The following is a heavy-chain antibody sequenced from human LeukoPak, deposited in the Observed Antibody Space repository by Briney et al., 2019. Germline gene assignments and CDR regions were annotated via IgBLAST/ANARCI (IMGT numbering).Heavy chain of an antibody. CDR3: ARDPRGGSFQNGYYYYGMDV. J-gene: IGHJ6*02. CDR1: GGSINNYY. CDR2: INHSGST. D-gene: IGHD1-26*01. Sequence: PSETLSLTCTVSGGSINNYYWSWIRQPPGKGLEWIGEINHSGSTNYNPSLKSRVTMSVDTSKNQFSLKLSSVTAADTAVYYCARDPRGGSFQNGYYYYGMDVWGQGTTVTVSS. V-gene: IGHV4-59*12.